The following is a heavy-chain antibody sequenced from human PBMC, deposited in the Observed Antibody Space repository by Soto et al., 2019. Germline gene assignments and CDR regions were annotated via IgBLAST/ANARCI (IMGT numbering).Heavy chain of an antibody. D-gene: IGHD4-17*01. V-gene: IGHV1-69*01. CDR3: ARHPHTVTTRYFDL. Sequence: VKVSNKAAGHTSSSYAMIWVRQAPGQGLEWMEGIIPISGTANYAQKYQCIVAITADESTSTAYMELRSMRSEDTAVYYCARHPHTVTTRYFDLWGRRTLFT. CDR2: IIPISGTA. J-gene: IGHJ2*01. CDR1: GHTSSSYA.